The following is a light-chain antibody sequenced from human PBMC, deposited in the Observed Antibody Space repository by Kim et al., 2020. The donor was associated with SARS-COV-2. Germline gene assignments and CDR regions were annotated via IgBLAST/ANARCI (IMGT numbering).Light chain of an antibody. J-gene: IGKJ2*01. Sequence: VSPGERVTLSGRASQSVSSNLAWYQQKPGQAPRLLIYGASTRATGISARFSGSGSGTEFTLTITSLQSEDLGVYYCQQYNKWPPYTFGQGTKLEI. CDR3: QQYNKWPPYT. V-gene: IGKV3-15*01. CDR2: GAS. CDR1: QSVSSN.